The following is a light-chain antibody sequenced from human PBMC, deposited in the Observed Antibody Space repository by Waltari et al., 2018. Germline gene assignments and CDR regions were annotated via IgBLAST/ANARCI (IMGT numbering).Light chain of an antibody. Sequence: QSALTQPASVSGSPGQSITISCTGTSSDIGRYNTVSWYQQHPGKAPQNVIYEVKNRPPGVSTGFPGSTSGNTASLTIPALQADDEAYFYCSSYTGDNILLFGGGTKVTVL. V-gene: IGLV2-14*01. J-gene: IGLJ3*02. CDR1: SSDIGRYNT. CDR2: EVK. CDR3: SSYTGDNILL.